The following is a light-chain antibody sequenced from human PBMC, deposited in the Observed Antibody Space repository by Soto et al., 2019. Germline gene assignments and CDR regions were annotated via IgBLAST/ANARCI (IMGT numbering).Light chain of an antibody. J-gene: IGKJ1*01. CDR3: QQYNTYWT. CDR2: DVS. Sequence: DIQMTQSPSTLSASVGDRVTMTCRASQSISTWLAWYQQKPGKAPKLLIYDVSNLEGGVPSRFSGTGSGTEFTLTISSLQPDDFATYFCQQYNTYWTFGQGTKVDIK. V-gene: IGKV1-5*01. CDR1: QSISTW.